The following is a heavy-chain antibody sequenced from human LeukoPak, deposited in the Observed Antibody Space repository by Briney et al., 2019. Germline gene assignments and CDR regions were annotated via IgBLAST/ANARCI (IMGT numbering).Heavy chain of an antibody. CDR3: AKVYRDIVVVPAASADWIDY. J-gene: IGHJ4*02. D-gene: IGHD2-2*01. CDR2: ISGSGGST. CDR1: GFTFSSYA. V-gene: IGHV3-23*01. Sequence: GGSLRLSCAASGFTFSSYAMSWVRQAPGKGPEWVSAISGSGGSTYYADSVKGRFTISRDNSKNTLYLQMNSLRAEDTAVYYCAKVYRDIVVVPAASADWIDYWGQGTLVTVSS.